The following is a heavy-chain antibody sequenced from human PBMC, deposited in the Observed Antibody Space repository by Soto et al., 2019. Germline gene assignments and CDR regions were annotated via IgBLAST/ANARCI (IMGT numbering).Heavy chain of an antibody. CDR3: AKDYGDWTGLYYYGMDV. V-gene: IGHV3-33*06. Sequence: GGSLRLSSETSGFTFSSYGMHWVRQAPGKGLEWVAVIWYNGSDKKYADSVKGRFTISRDNSEKTLYLQMNSLRAEDTAVYYCAKDYGDWTGLYYYGMDVWGQGTTVTVSS. J-gene: IGHJ6*02. CDR2: IWYNGSDK. D-gene: IGHD4-17*01. CDR1: GFTFSSYG.